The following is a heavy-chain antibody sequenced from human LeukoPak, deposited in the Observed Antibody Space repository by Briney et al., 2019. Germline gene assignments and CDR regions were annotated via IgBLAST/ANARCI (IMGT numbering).Heavy chain of an antibody. V-gene: IGHV3-9*01. J-gene: IGHJ5*01. D-gene: IGHD3-10*01. CDR3: ERAGQEWFGELGFDS. CDR1: GFTFVDSA. CDR2: ISWNSGSI. Sequence: GGSLRLSCAASGFTFVDSAMHWVRQAPGKGLESNPGISWNSGSIGYADPVKGRFTISRDNAKNSLFLQMNSRRVEDTAVYYCERAGQEWFGELGFDSWGQGTLVTVYS.